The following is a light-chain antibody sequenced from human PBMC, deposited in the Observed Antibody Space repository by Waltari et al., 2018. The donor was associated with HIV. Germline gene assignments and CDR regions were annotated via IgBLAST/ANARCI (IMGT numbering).Light chain of an antibody. CDR2: WAS. Sequence: DIVMTQSPDSLAVSLGERATINCKSSPSVLHSSNNKNYLAWYQQKPGQPPKLLIYWASARESGVPDRFSASGSGTDFTLTISSLQAEDVAVYYCQQHYTTPLTFGGGTKVEI. CDR1: PSVLHSSNNKNY. V-gene: IGKV4-1*01. J-gene: IGKJ4*01. CDR3: QQHYTTPLT.